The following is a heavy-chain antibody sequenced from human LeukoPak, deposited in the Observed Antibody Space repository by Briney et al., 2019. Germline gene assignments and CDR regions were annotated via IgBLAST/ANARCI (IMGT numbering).Heavy chain of an antibody. J-gene: IGHJ5*02. D-gene: IGHD3-22*01. V-gene: IGHV4-59*11. CDR3: ARRAGHDSSDNWFDP. CDR2: IYYSGST. Sequence: SETLSLTCTVSGGSISSHYWSWIRQPPGKGLEWIGYIYYSGSTNYNPSLKSRVTISVDTSKNQFSLKLSSVTAADTAVYYCARRAGHDSSDNWFDPWGQGTLVTVSS. CDR1: GGSISSHY.